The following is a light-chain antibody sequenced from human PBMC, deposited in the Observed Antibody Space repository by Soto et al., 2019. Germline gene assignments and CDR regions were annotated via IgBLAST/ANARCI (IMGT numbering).Light chain of an antibody. Sequence: DVQMTQSPSSLSASVGDRVTITCRASRGISNYLAWFQQKPGKRPKLLIYAASTLQSGVPSRFSGSGSGTDFTLTISSLQPEDVATYYCQKYNSAPWTFGQGTKVEIK. CDR1: RGISNY. CDR2: AAS. J-gene: IGKJ1*01. CDR3: QKYNSAPWT. V-gene: IGKV1-27*01.